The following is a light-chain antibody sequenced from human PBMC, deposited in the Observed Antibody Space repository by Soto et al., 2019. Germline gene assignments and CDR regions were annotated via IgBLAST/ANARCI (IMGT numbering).Light chain of an antibody. CDR1: SSNIGAGYD. J-gene: IGLJ2*01. Sequence: QAVGTQPPSVSGATGQRVTISCTGSSSNIGAGYDVHWYQQLPGTAPKLLIYGNSNRPSGLPDRFSGSKSGTAASLAITGLQAEDEADYYCQSYDSSLSGAVVFGGGTKLTVL. CDR3: QSYDSSLSGAVV. CDR2: GNS. V-gene: IGLV1-40*01.